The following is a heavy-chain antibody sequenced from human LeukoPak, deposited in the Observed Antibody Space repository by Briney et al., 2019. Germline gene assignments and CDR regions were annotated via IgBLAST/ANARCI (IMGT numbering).Heavy chain of an antibody. CDR1: GYTFTSYG. J-gene: IGHJ4*02. CDR2: ISAYNGNT. CDR3: ATGNDYGGNSDY. V-gene: IGHV1-18*01. D-gene: IGHD4-23*01. Sequence: VASVKVSCKASGYTFTSYGISWVRQAPGQGLEWMGWISAYNGNTNYAQKLQGRVTMTTDTSTSTAYMELRGLRSDDTAVYYCATGNDYGGNSDYWGQGTLVTVSS.